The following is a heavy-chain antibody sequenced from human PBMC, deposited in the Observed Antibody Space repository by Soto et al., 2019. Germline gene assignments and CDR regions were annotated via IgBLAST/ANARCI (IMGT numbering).Heavy chain of an antibody. CDR2: ISYDGSNK. Sequence: VAVISYDGSNKYYADSVKGRFTISRDNSKNTLYLQMNSLRAEDTAVYYCARDIATPVYYDFWSGYYYYYGMDVWGQGTTVTVSS. CDR3: ARDIATPVYYDFWSGYYYYYGMDV. D-gene: IGHD3-3*01. V-gene: IGHV3-30-3*01. J-gene: IGHJ6*02.